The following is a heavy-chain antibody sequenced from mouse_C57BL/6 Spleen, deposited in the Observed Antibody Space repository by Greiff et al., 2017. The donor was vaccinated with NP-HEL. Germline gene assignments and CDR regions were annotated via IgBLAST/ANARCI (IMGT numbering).Heavy chain of an antibody. V-gene: IGHV5-17*01. D-gene: IGHD2-5*01. Sequence: EVKLMESGGGLVKPGGSLKLSCAASGFTFSDYGMHWVRQAPEKGLEWVAYISSGGSTIYYADTVTGRFTISRDNAKNTLFLQMTSLRSEDTAMYYCARDSNPDYWGQGTTLTVSS. CDR3: ARDSNPDY. CDR1: GFTFSDYG. J-gene: IGHJ2*01. CDR2: ISSGGSTI.